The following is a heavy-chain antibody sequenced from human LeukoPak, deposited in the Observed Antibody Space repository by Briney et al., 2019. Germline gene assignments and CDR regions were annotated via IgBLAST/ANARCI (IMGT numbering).Heavy chain of an antibody. J-gene: IGHJ1*01. CDR1: GFIFSTYA. Sequence: GGSLRLSCAASGFIFSTYAMHWVRQAPGKGLEWVAVISYDGRAKFYADSVKGRFTISRDDPIKTLYQQMDSLRSEDTAVYYCAAYCSSASCYPPPIHEYFQHWGQGNLVTVSS. V-gene: IGHV3-30*04. CDR3: AAYCSSASCYPPPIHEYFQH. D-gene: IGHD2-2*01. CDR2: ISYDGRAK.